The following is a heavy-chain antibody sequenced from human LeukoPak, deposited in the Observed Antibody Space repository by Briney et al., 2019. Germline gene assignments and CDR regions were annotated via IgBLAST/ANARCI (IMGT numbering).Heavy chain of an antibody. CDR1: GGSFSGYY. D-gene: IGHD3-3*01. CDR2: INHSGST. Sequence: PSETLSLTCAVYGGSFSGYYWSWIRQPPGKGLEWIGEINHSGSTNYNPSLKSRVTISVDTSKNQFSLKLSSVTAADTAVYHCARGTDDFWSGYYTQRYYYYYMDVWGKGTTVTVSS. CDR3: ARGTDDFWSGYYTQRYYYYYMDV. V-gene: IGHV4-34*01. J-gene: IGHJ6*03.